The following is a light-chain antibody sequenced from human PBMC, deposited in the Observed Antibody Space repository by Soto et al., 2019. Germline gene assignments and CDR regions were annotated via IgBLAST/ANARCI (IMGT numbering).Light chain of an antibody. CDR1: SSDVGTYNY. CDR3: SSYTTINTQV. CDR2: DVS. Sequence: QSALTQPASVSGSPGQSITISCTGTSSDVGTYNYVSWYQHRPGKAPKLMIYDVSYRPSGVSNRFSGSKSANPASLTISGLQAEDEADYYCSSYTTINTQVFGGGTKLTVL. J-gene: IGLJ3*02. V-gene: IGLV2-14*01.